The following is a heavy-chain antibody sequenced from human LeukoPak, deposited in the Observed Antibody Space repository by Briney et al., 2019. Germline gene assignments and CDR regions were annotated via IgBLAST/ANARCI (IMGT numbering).Heavy chain of an antibody. J-gene: IGHJ3*02. Sequence: ASVKVSCKASGGTFSSYAISWVRQAPGQGLEWMGRIIPILGIANYAQKFQGRVTITADKSTSTAYMELSSLRSEDTAVYYCARSCRGATRCAFDIWGQGTMVTVSP. V-gene: IGHV1-69*04. CDR1: GGTFSSYA. D-gene: IGHD1-26*01. CDR3: ARSCRGATRCAFDI. CDR2: IIPILGIA.